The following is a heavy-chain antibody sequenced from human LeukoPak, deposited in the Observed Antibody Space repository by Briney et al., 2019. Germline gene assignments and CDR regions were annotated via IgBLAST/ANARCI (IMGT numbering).Heavy chain of an antibody. Sequence: GGSLRLSCAASGFTFSSDAMSWVRQAPGKGLEWVSVIYGGGSTYYADSVKGRFTISRDTSKNTLYLQMNSLRAEDTAVYYCARHDWFDPWGQGTLVTVSS. CDR1: GFTFSSDA. J-gene: IGHJ5*02. V-gene: IGHV3-66*04. CDR2: IYGGGST. CDR3: ARHDWFDP.